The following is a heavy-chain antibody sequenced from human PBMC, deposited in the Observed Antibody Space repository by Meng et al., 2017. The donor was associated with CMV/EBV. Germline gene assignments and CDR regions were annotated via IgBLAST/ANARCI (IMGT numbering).Heavy chain of an antibody. CDR3: TTEIIGAANYDFWSVRDWFDP. CDR2: INPSGGST. CDR1: GYTFTSYY. J-gene: IGHJ5*02. V-gene: IGHV1-46*01. D-gene: IGHD3-3*01. Sequence: KVSCKASGYTFTSYYMHWVRQAPGQGLEWMGIINPSGGSTSYAQKFQGRVTMTRDTSTSTVYMELSSLRSEDTAVYYCTTEIIGAANYDFWSVRDWFDPWGQGTLVTVSS.